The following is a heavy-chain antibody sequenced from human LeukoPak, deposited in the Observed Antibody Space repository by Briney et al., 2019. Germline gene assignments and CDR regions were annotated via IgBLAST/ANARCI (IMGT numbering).Heavy chain of an antibody. V-gene: IGHV3-48*01. D-gene: IGHD6-19*01. J-gene: IGHJ3*02. CDR2: ISSTSTTI. CDR3: AKDRPSSGWGGDAFDI. Sequence: PGGSLRLSCAASGFTFSTYSMHWVRQAPGKGLEWVSYISSTSTTIYYADSAKGRFTISRDNSKNTLFLQMNSLRAGDTAVYYCAKDRPSSGWGGDAFDIWGQGTMVTVSS. CDR1: GFTFSTYS.